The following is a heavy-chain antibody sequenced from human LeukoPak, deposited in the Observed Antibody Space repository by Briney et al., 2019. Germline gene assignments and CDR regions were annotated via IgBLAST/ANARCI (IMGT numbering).Heavy chain of an antibody. CDR2: ISYDGSNK. D-gene: IGHD6-19*01. CDR3: AKDRGSSGWDFDY. J-gene: IGHJ4*01. V-gene: IGHV3-30*18. CDR1: GFTFSSYG. Sequence: GGSLRLSCAASGFTFSSYGMHWVRQAPGKGLEWVAVISYDGSNKYYADSVKGRFTISRDNSKNTLYLQMNSLRAEDTAVYYCAKDRGSSGWDFDYWGQEPWSPSPQ.